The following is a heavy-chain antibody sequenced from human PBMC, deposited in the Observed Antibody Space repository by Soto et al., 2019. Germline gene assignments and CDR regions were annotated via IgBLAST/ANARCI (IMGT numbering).Heavy chain of an antibody. V-gene: IGHV4-30-4*01. CDR2: IYSSGNT. CDR1: DTSVSSGDYY. Sequence: QVQLQVSGPGLVEPSQTLSLTCTVSDTSVSSGDYYWTWIRQPPGKDLEWIGYIYSSGNTNYNPSLLSRFTRSKDTSKNQLPLHLSSVTAADTAVYYCARRVTGGGERFDPWGQGTLVTVSS. D-gene: IGHD7-27*01. CDR3: ARRVTGGGERFDP. J-gene: IGHJ5*02.